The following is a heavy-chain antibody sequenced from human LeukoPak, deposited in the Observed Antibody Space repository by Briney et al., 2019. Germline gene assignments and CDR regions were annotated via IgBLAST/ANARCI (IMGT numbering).Heavy chain of an antibody. CDR2: IWYDGSNK. CDR3: AMSGYYVSFDY. J-gene: IGHJ4*02. CDR1: GFTFSSYG. D-gene: IGHD3-22*01. V-gene: IGHV3-33*01. Sequence: PGRSLRLSCAASGFTFSSYGMHWVRQAPGKGLEWVAVIWYDGSNKYYADSVKGRFTISRDNSKNTLYLQMNSLRTEDTAVYYCAMSGYYVSFDYWGQGTLVTVSS.